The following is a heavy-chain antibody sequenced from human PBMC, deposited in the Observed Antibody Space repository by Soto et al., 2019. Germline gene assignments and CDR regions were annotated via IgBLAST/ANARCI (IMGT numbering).Heavy chain of an antibody. CDR2: INPNSGNS. D-gene: IGHD6-25*01. V-gene: IGHV1-8*01. CDR1: GYTFTSYD. J-gene: IGHJ4*02. CDR3: AREHSSGWRFDY. Sequence: QVQLVQSGAEVKKPGASVKVSCKASGYTFTSYDINWVRQATGQGLEWMGWINPNSGNSGYAQKFQGRVTTTRNTCISTAYMELSSLRSEDTAVYYCAREHSSGWRFDYWGQGTLVTVSS.